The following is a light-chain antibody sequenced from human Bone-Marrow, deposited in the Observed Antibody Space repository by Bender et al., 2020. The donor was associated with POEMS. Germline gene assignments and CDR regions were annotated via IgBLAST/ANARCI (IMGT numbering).Light chain of an antibody. Sequence: SYELTQPPSVSVSPGQTARITCSGDALSNQYTFWYQQKPGQAPTLIIFKDTERPSGIPERFSGSSSGTTVTLTISGVQAEEEAVYYYQSADTSLSYVFGSGTNVTVL. CDR1: ALSNQY. V-gene: IGLV3-25*02. CDR2: KDT. CDR3: QSADTSLSYV. J-gene: IGLJ1*01.